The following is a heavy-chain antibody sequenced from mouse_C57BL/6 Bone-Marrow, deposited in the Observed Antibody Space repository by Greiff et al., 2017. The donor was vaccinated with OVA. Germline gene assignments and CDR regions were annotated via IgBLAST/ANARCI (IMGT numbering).Heavy chain of an antibody. CDR3: ASPYGSSYNAMDY. Sequence: VQLQQSGPELVKSGASVKISCKASGYAFSSSWMNWVKQRPGKGLEWIGRIYRGEGERNDKGKFKGKATLTADKSSSTAYMQLSSLTSEDSAVYFCASPYGSSYNAMDYWGQGTSVTVSS. D-gene: IGHD1-1*01. V-gene: IGHV1-82*01. CDR1: GYAFSSSW. J-gene: IGHJ4*01. CDR2: IYRGEGER.